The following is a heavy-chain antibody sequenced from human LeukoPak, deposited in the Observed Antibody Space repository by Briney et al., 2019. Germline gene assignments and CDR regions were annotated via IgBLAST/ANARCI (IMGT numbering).Heavy chain of an antibody. CDR3: ARDQGSGYSYGYFDY. J-gene: IGHJ4*02. CDR1: GYTFTTYD. V-gene: IGHV1-8*01. Sequence: ASVKVSCKTSGYTFTTYDINWVRQATGQGLEWMGWLNPNSDNTASAQSFQGRLTLTRNTSISTAYMELRSLRSDDTAVYYCARDQGSGYSYGYFDYWGQGTLVTVSS. D-gene: IGHD5-18*01. CDR2: LNPNSDNT.